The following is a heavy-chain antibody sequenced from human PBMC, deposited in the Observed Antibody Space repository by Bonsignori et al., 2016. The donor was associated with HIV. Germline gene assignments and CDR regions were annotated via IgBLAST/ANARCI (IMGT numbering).Heavy chain of an antibody. D-gene: IGHD2-2*01. CDR2: MNSNSGNT. J-gene: IGHJ5*02. Sequence: WVRQAPGQGLEWMGWMNSNSGNTGYAQKFQGRVTMTRDTSDKHSLHGARATSRSEDTAVYYCARGSGVGGRDWFDPWGPGNPGHRLL. CDR3: ARGSGVGGRDWFDP. V-gene: IGHV1-8*01.